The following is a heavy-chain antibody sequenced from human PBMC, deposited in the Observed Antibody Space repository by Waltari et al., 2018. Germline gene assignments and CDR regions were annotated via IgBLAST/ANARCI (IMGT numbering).Heavy chain of an antibody. Sequence: QVTLKESGPVLEKPTETLTLTWTVTGFSLSNARMGESWISQPTGKALEWLAHIFSNDEKSYSTSLKSRLTISKDTSKSQVVLTMTNMDPVDTATYYCARIPGLYGSGSHTFDYWGQGTLVTVSS. J-gene: IGHJ4*02. CDR3: ARIPGLYGSGSHTFDY. CDR2: IFSNDEK. V-gene: IGHV2-26*01. D-gene: IGHD3-10*01. CDR1: GFSLSNARMG.